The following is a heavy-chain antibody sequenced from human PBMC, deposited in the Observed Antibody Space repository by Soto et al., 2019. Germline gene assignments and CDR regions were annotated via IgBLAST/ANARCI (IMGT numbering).Heavy chain of an antibody. CDR3: AHRGGATVGLYYFDY. V-gene: IGHV2-5*01. Sequence: SGHTLVNPTQTRTLTCTFSGFSLSTPGVGVNWIRQPPGKALEWLALIYWHDDKRYSPSLKIRLTITKDTSKNQVVLTMANMDPVDTATYYCAHRGGATVGLYYFDYWGQGALVTVSS. D-gene: IGHD3-16*01. CDR2: IYWHDDK. CDR1: GFSLSTPGVG. J-gene: IGHJ4*02.